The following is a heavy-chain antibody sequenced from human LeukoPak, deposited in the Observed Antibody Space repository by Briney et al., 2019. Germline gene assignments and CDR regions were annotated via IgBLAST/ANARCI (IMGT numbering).Heavy chain of an antibody. Sequence: GASVKASCKTSGYTFTKYAIHWLRQAPGHRLEWMGWITADDGDTKYSEDLQGRVTITSDTSATTAYMELSRLRSDDTAVYYCAVSRTKFHAFDIWGQGTMVTVSS. CDR1: GYTFTKYA. CDR3: AVSRTKFHAFDI. V-gene: IGHV1-3*01. D-gene: IGHD1-7*01. CDR2: ITADDGDT. J-gene: IGHJ3*02.